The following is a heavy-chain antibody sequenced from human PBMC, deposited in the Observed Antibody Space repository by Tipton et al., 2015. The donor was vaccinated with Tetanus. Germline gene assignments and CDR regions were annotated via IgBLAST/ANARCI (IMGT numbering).Heavy chain of an antibody. V-gene: IGHV3-48*02. D-gene: IGHD3-10*01. CDR1: GFSFSLCN. J-gene: IGHJ4*02. Sequence: SLRLSCAASGFSFSLCNMHWVRRVPGKGLEWVSFITGSSSTTYYADSVKGRFTISRDNAKNSLYLQMNSLRHEDTAVYYCAKEFQRARIRFFDSWGQGTQVTASS. CDR3: AKEFQRARIRFFDS. CDR2: ITGSSSTT.